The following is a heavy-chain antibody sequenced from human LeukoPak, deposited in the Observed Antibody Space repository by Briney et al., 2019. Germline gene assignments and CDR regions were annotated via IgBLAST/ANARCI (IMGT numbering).Heavy chain of an antibody. Sequence: SETLSLTCTVSGGSISSSTFYWGWIRQPPGKGMEWIGSLYYSGSTYYNPSLRSRVTISVDTSKNQFSLKLSSVTAADTAVYYCARDDRSSSWFNDYWGQGTLVTVSS. CDR2: LYYSGST. D-gene: IGHD6-13*01. CDR1: GGSISSSTFY. V-gene: IGHV4-39*02. CDR3: ARDDRSSSWFNDY. J-gene: IGHJ4*02.